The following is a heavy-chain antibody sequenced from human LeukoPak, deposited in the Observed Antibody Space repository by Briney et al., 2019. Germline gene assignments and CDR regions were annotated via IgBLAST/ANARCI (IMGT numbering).Heavy chain of an antibody. D-gene: IGHD3-10*01. V-gene: IGHV1-18*01. CDR2: ISAYNGNT. CDR1: GYTFTSYG. CDR3: ARVGTYYYGSGKYYYYYMDV. Sequence: ASVKVSCKASGYTFTSYGISWVRQAPGQGLEWMGWISAYNGNTNYAQKLQGRVTMTTDTSTSTAYMELRSLRSDDTAVYYCARVGTYYYGSGKYYYYYMDVWGKGTTVTVSS. J-gene: IGHJ6*03.